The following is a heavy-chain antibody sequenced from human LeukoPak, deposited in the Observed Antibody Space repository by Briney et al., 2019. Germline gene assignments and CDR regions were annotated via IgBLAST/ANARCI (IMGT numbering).Heavy chain of an antibody. CDR3: NRGSYDVLTGRSTRGEY. CDR1: RGSISSSSYY. D-gene: IGHD3-9*01. V-gene: IGHV4-39*02. Sequence: SETLSLTCTVSRGSISSSSYYWVWIRQPPGKGLEWIGNIYYSGSTYYNSSLKSRVTISIDTSKNHLSLRLTSVTASDSAVYFCNRGSYDVLTGRSTRGEYWGQGTLVAVSS. J-gene: IGHJ4*02. CDR2: IYYSGST.